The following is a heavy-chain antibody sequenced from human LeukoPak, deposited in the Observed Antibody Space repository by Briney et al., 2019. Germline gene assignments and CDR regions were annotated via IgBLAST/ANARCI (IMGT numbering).Heavy chain of an antibody. CDR2: IYHSGST. CDR3: AGDSSKTKFDP. V-gene: IGHV4-30-2*01. J-gene: IGHJ5*02. Sequence: SETLSLTCTVSGGSISSGGYYWSWIRQPPGKGLEWIGYIYHSGSTYYNPSLKSRVTISVDTSKNQFSLKLSSVTAADTAVYYCAGDSSKTKFDPWGQGTLVTVSS. CDR1: GGSISSGGYY. D-gene: IGHD1-1*01.